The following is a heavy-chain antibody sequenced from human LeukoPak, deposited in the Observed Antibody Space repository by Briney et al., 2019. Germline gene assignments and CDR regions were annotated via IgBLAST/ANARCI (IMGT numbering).Heavy chain of an antibody. CDR2: IGTSSGNT. J-gene: IGHJ4*02. CDR1: GFTFSAYS. V-gene: IGHV3-48*01. CDR3: ARDYKYAFDN. D-gene: IGHD5-24*01. Sequence: GGSLRLSCAASGFTFSAYSMNWVRQAPGKGLEWISYIGTSSGNTKYADSVKGRFTISGDKAKNSLYLQMNSLRVEDTAVYYCARDYKYAFDNWGQGTLVTVSP.